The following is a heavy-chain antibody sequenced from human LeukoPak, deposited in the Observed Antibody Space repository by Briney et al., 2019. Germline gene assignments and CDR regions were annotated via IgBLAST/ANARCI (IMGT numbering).Heavy chain of an antibody. CDR2: FDPEDGET. J-gene: IGHJ5*02. CDR1: GYTLTELS. V-gene: IGHV1-24*01. Sequence: ASVKVSCKVSGYTLTELSMHWVRQAPGKGLEWMGGFDPEDGETIYAQKLQGRVTMTTDTSTSTAYMELRSLRSDDTAVYYRARGYYDSSGYWMRETLNWFDPWGQGTLVTVSS. D-gene: IGHD3-22*01. CDR3: ARGYYDSSGYWMRETLNWFDP.